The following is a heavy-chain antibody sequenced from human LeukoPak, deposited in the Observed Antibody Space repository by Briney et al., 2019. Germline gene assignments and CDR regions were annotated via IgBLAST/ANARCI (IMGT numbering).Heavy chain of an antibody. D-gene: IGHD3-22*01. CDR1: GFTFSSYA. CDR3: AKGNYYYDSSVLDY. J-gene: IGHJ4*02. V-gene: IGHV3-23*01. Sequence: PGGSLRLXCAASGFTFSSYAMSWVRQAPGKGLEWVSAISGRGGSTYYADSVKGRFTISRDNSKNTLYLQMNSLRAEDTAVYYCAKGNYYYDSSVLDYWGQGTLVTVSS. CDR2: ISGRGGST.